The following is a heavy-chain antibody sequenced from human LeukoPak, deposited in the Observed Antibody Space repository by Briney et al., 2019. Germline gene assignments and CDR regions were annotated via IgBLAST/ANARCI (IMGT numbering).Heavy chain of an antibody. CDR3: ARPRVSRSWHAVYDY. D-gene: IGHD6-13*01. CDR1: GGSISSSSYY. V-gene: IGHV4-39*01. CDR2: IYYSGST. J-gene: IGHJ4*02. Sequence: SETLSLPRTVSGGSISSSSYYWGWIRQPPGEGLEWIGSIYYSGSTYYNPSFKSRVPISVDTPKSQFSLKLSSVTAADTAVYYCARPRVSRSWHAVYDYWGQGTLVTVSS.